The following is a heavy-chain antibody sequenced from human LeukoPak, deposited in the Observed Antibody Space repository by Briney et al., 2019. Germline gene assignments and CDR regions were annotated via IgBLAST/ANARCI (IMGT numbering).Heavy chain of an antibody. Sequence: PSETLSLTCTVSGDSISTSTYYWGWIRQPPGKGLEWIGSIFYSGSTYYNPSLKSRVTISVDTSKNQFSLRLSSVTPEDTAVYYCARGPGLRMGAFDIWGQGTMVSVSS. CDR1: GDSISTSTYY. CDR2: IFYSGST. V-gene: IGHV4-39*01. J-gene: IGHJ3*02. CDR3: ARGPGLRMGAFDI. D-gene: IGHD4-17*01.